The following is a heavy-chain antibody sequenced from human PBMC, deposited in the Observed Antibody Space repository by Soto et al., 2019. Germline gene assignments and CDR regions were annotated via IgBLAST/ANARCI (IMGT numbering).Heavy chain of an antibody. CDR1: GGSVNGYY. J-gene: IGHJ5*02. CDR2: INHTGGT. Sequence: SETLSLTCAVYGGSVNGYYWNWIRQPPGKGLEWIGEINHTGGTHYNPSLKSRATMSVDTSKSQFSLRLSSVTAADTAIYYCATRITVFGLLIPPFDPWGQGTLVTVSS. V-gene: IGHV4-34*01. D-gene: IGHD3-3*01. CDR3: ATRITVFGLLIPPFDP.